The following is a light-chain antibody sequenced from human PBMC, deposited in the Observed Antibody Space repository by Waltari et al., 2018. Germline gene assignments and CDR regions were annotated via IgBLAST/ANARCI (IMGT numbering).Light chain of an antibody. CDR1: SSDVGNYDS. CDR2: DVT. CDR3: YSYAGSYTWV. V-gene: IGLV2-11*01. J-gene: IGLJ3*02. Sequence: QSALTQPRSVSGSPGQSVTISCTGTSSDVGNYDSVSCYQQTPGKAPKLLIYDVTQRPPGVPDRFSGSKAGNTASLTISGLQAEDEADYYCYSYAGSYTWVFGGGTQLPVL.